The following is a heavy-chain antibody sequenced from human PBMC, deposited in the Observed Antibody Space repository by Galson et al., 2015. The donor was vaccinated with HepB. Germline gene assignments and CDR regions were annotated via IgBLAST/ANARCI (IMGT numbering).Heavy chain of an antibody. CDR1: GYSFTQYG. J-gene: IGHJ5*02. Sequence: SVKVSCKASGYSFTQYGITWVRQAPGQGLEWMGWISGYNGNTNYAQNLQSRVTMTTDTSPTTVYMELRSLRSDDTAAYYCARARYDTSAPDHWGQGTLVTVSS. V-gene: IGHV1-18*01. CDR3: ARARYDTSAPDH. CDR2: ISGYNGNT. D-gene: IGHD3-16*01.